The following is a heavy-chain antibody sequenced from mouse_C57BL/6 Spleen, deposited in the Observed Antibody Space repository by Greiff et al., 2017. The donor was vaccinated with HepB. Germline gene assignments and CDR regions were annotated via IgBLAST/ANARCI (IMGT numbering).Heavy chain of an antibody. D-gene: IGHD5-1*01. CDR3: ARTYEAMDY. J-gene: IGHJ4*01. V-gene: IGHV1-69*01. CDR2: FDPSDSYT. Sequence: QVQLQQPGAELVMPGASVKLSCKASGYTFTSYWMHWVKQRPGQGLEWIGEFDPSDSYTNYNQKFKGKSTLTVDKSSSTAYMQLSSLTSEDSAVYYCARTYEAMDYWGQGTSVTVSS. CDR1: GYTFTSYW.